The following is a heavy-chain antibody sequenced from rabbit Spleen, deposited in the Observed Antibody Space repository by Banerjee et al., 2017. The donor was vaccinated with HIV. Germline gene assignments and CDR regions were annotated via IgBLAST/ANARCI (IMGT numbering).Heavy chain of an antibody. V-gene: IGHV1S40*01. CDR3: SWDSGSSFSSGDMNL. Sequence: QSLEESGGDLVKPGAALTLTCTASGVSFSFNSYMCWVRQAPGKGLEWIACIDIGSSGFGNFASWTWGKFPITKSTSTTVTLQMHSLTAAAAATYFCSWDSGSSFSSGDMNLWGPGTLVTVS. J-gene: IGHJ4*02. CDR2: IDIGSSGFG. D-gene: IGHD8-1*01. CDR1: GVSFSFNSY.